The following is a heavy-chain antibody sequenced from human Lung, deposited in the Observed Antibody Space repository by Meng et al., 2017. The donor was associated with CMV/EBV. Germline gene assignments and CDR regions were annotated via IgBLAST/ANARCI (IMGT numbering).Heavy chain of an antibody. V-gene: IGHV3-48*04. CDR3: ARVGLVTIFGVVKVMDV. CDR1: GFTFSSYS. Sequence: GESLKISCAASGFTFSSYSMNWVRQAPGKGLEWVSYISSSSSTIYYADSVKGRFTISRDNAKNSLYLQMNSLRAEDTAVYYCARVGLVTIFGVVKVMDVWGQGTTVTVSS. CDR2: ISSSSSTI. J-gene: IGHJ6*02. D-gene: IGHD3-3*01.